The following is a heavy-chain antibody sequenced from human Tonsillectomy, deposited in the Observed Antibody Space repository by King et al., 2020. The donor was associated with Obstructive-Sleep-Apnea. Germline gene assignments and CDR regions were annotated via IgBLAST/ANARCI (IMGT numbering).Heavy chain of an antibody. CDR3: AHRSSGGPSGFDY. CDR1: GFSLSTSGVG. J-gene: IGHJ4*02. V-gene: IGHV2-5*01. CDR2: IYLYDDN. Sequence: TLKESGPSLVKPTQTLTLTCTFSGFSLSTSGVGVGWSLQSPGKALGWLSLIYLYDDNCYRPSLKIRLTITKDPSENQVVLTMTNMDPVDTATYYCAHRSSGGPSGFDYWGQGTLVTVSS. D-gene: IGHD6-19*01.